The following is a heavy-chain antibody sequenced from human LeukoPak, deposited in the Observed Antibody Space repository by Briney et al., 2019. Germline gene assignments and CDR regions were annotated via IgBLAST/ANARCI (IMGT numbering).Heavy chain of an antibody. CDR1: GYIFTSYG. CDR2: ISAYNGNT. Sequence: GASVKVSCKASGYIFTSYGISWVRQAPGQGLDWLGWISAYNGNTNYAQKLQGRVSMTTDTSTSTAYMELRSLRSDDTAVYYCAGDYGSGIVRAYYYYGMDVWGKGTTVTVSS. CDR3: AGDYGSGIVRAYYYYGMDV. D-gene: IGHD2-21*01. V-gene: IGHV1-18*04. J-gene: IGHJ6*04.